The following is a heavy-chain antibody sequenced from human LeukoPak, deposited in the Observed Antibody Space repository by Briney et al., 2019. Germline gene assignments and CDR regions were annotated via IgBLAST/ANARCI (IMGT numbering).Heavy chain of an antibody. Sequence: KSGGSLRLSCAASGFTFSSYGMHWVRQAPGKGLEWVSSISSSSSYIYYADSVKGRFTISRDNAKNSLYLQMNSLRAEDTAVYYCARESPGTTGTCYGCMDVWGKGTTVTVSS. D-gene: IGHD1-1*01. CDR3: ARESPGTTGTCYGCMDV. CDR1: GFTFSSYG. J-gene: IGHJ6*03. V-gene: IGHV3-21*01. CDR2: ISSSSSYI.